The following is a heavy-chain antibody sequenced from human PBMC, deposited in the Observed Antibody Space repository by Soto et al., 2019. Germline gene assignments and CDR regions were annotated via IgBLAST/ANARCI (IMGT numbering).Heavy chain of an antibody. CDR1: GFTFSSYA. CDR2: ISYDGSNK. CDR3: ARGLVGYCSGGSCYRWYFDL. D-gene: IGHD2-15*01. Sequence: QVQLVESGGGVVQPGRSLRLSCAASGFTFSSYAMHWVRQAPGKGLEWVAVISYDGSNKYYADSVKGRFTISRDNSKNTLYLQMNSLRAEETAVYYCARGLVGYCSGGSCYRWYFDLWGRGTLVTVSS. J-gene: IGHJ2*01. V-gene: IGHV3-30-3*01.